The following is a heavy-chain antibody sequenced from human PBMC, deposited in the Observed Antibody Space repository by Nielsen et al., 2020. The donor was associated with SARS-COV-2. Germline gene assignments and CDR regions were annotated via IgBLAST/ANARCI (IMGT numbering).Heavy chain of an antibody. CDR2: IYYSGST. CDR3: ARHVVVPASDAFDI. D-gene: IGHD2-2*01. J-gene: IGHJ3*02. V-gene: IGHV4-59*08. CDR1: GGSISSYY. Sequence: GSLRLSCTVSGGSISSYYWSWIRQPPGKGLEWIGYIYYSGSTNYNPSLKSRVTISVDTSKNQFSLKLSPVTAADTAVYYCARHVVVPASDAFDIWGQGTMVTVSS.